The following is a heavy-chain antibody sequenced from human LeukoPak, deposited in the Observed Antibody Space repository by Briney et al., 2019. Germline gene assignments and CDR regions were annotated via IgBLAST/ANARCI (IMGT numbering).Heavy chain of an antibody. Sequence: SETLSLTCTVSGGSISSGGYYWSWIRQPPGKGLEWIGYINHSGSTNYNPSLKSRVTISVDTSKNQFSLKLSSVTAADTAVYYCARPDRGGYGENAFDIWGQGTMVTVSS. CDR3: ARPDRGGYGENAFDI. CDR1: GGSISSGGYY. J-gene: IGHJ3*02. CDR2: INHSGST. V-gene: IGHV4-30-2*01. D-gene: IGHD5-12*01.